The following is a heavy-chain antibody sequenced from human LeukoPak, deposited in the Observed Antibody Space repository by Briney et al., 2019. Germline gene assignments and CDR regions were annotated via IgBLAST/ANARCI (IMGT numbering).Heavy chain of an antibody. Sequence: GGSLRLSCAASGFTFRSYWMHWVRQAPGKGLVWVSHINSDGSNTDYADSVKGRFTISRNNSKNTLYLQMNSLRAEDTAVYYCARDRGYDPHYYFDYWGQGTLVTVSS. CDR1: GFTFRSYW. D-gene: IGHD5-12*01. CDR3: ARDRGYDPHYYFDY. CDR2: INSDGSNT. J-gene: IGHJ4*02. V-gene: IGHV3-74*01.